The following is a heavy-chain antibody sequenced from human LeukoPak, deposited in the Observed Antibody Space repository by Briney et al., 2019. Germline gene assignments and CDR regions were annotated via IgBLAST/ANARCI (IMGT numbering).Heavy chain of an antibody. Sequence: GGSLRLSCAASGFTFSSYAMSWVRQAPGKGLEGVSAISGSGGSTYYADSVKGRFTISRDNSKNTLYLQMNSLRAEDTAVYYCARDSGSYSLRSYYFDYWGQGTLVTVSS. CDR2: ISGSGGST. D-gene: IGHD1-26*01. J-gene: IGHJ4*02. V-gene: IGHV3-23*01. CDR3: ARDSGSYSLRSYYFDY. CDR1: GFTFSSYA.